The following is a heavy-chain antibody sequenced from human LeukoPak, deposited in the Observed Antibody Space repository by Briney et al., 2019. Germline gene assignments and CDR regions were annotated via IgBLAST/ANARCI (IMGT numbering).Heavy chain of an antibody. CDR1: GGTLSDYG. V-gene: IGHV1-69*05. J-gene: IGHJ4*02. CDR3: ATVGSGY. CDR2: FVPIFTMT. Sequence: ASVKVSCKASGGTLSDYGITWVRQAPGQGLEWMGVFVPIFTMTNYAERFQGRVTITTDASTNTAYMGLSSLRPEDTAVYYCATVGSGYWGQGTLVTVSS. D-gene: IGHD3-3*01.